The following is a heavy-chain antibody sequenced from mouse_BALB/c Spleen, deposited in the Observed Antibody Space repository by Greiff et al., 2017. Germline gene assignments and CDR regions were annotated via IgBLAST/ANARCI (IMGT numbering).Heavy chain of an antibody. Sequence: VKVEESGPGLVAPSQSLSITCTVSGFSLTSYGVHWVRQPPGKGLEWLGVIWAGGSTNYNSALMSRLSISKDNSKSQVFLKMNSLQTDDTAMYYCARRYEYFDVWGAGTTVTVSS. J-gene: IGHJ1*01. V-gene: IGHV2-9*02. D-gene: IGHD2-3*01. CDR2: IWAGGST. CDR3: ARRYEYFDV. CDR1: GFSLTSYG.